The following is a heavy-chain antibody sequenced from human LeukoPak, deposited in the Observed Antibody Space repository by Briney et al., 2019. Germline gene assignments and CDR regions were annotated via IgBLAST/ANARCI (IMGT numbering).Heavy chain of an antibody. CDR1: GFTFSSYA. Sequence: GGSLRLSCAASGFTFSSYAMSWVRQAPGKGLEWVSAISGSGGSTYYADSVKGRFTISRDNSKNTLYLQMNSLRAEDTAVYYCARGTYASGNSYWGQGTLVTVSS. D-gene: IGHD3-10*01. CDR2: ISGSGGST. CDR3: ARGTYASGNSY. V-gene: IGHV3-23*01. J-gene: IGHJ4*02.